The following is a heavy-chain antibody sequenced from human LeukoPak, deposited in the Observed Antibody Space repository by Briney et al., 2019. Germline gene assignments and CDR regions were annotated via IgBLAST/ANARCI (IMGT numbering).Heavy chain of an antibody. Sequence: KPSETLSLTCTVSGVSISSYYWSWIRQPPGKGLEWIGFIHYSGSSEYNPSLKSRVTISVDTSKSQFSLKLTSVAAADTAVYFCASGVVVITFDYWGQGTLVTVSS. D-gene: IGHD3-22*01. CDR3: ASGVVVITFDY. CDR2: IHYSGSS. J-gene: IGHJ4*02. CDR1: GVSISSYY. V-gene: IGHV4-59*12.